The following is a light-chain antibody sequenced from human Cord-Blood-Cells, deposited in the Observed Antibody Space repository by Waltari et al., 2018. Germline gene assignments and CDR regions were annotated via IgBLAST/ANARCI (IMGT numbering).Light chain of an antibody. V-gene: IGKV1-39*01. CDR2: AAS. J-gene: IGKJ4*02. CDR3: QQSYSTPRT. CDR1: QSISSS. Sequence: DIQMTQPPSSLSASVGDRVTITCRASQSISSSLNWYHQKPGKAPKLLIYAASSLQSGVPSRFSGGESGTDFTLTISSLQPEDFATYYCQQSYSTPRTFGGGTKVEIK.